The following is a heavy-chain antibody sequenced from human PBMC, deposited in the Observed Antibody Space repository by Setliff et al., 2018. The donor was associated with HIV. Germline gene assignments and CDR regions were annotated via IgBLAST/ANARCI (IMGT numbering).Heavy chain of an antibody. CDR1: RFAFSGHQ. Sequence: GGSLRLSCAASRFAFSGHQMSWVRQAPGKGLEWVAKIKQDGSDKYYVDSVKGRFTISRDNAKNSLYLQMNSLRAEDTAVYYCARELQWSRDSGGEEDYWGQGTLVTVSS. CDR3: ARELQWSRDSGGEEDY. CDR2: IKQDGSDK. V-gene: IGHV3-7*01. J-gene: IGHJ4*02. D-gene: IGHD3-10*01.